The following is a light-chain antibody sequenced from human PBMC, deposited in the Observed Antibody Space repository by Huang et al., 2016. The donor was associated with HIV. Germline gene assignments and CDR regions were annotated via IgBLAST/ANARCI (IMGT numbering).Light chain of an antibody. CDR2: DAS. J-gene: IGKJ3*01. CDR3: QQYDNLSFT. Sequence: DIQMTQSPSSLSASVGDRVTITCQASQDISNYLNWYHQKPGKAPKLLIYDASNLETGVPSRFSGSGSGTDFTFTISSLQPEDIATYYCQQYDNLSFTFGPGTKVDIK. V-gene: IGKV1-33*01. CDR1: QDISNY.